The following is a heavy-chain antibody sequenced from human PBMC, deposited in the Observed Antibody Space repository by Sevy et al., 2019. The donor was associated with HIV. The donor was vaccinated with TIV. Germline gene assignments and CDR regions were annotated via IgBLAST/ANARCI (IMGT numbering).Heavy chain of an antibody. CDR2: ISSDGVST. J-gene: IGHJ6*02. D-gene: IGHD3-3*01. V-gene: IGHV3-64D*06. CDR1: GFSFSNSA. CDR3: VKDPDYNFWRGDYGMDV. Sequence: GSLRLSCSGSGFSFSNSAMNWVRQTPGKGLKYVSAISSDGVSTYYTDSVRGRFTISRDNSKNTLYLQMSSLRVEDTAVYYCVKDPDYNFWRGDYGMDVWGQWTTVTVSS.